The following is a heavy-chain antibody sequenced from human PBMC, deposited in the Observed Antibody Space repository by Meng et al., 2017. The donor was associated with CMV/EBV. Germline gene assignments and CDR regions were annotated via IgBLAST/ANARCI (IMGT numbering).Heavy chain of an antibody. V-gene: IGHV4-39*07. Sequence: GSISSSSYSGGWIRQPPGKGLEWIGSIYYSGSTYYNPSLQSRVTISVDTSKNQFSLKLSSVTAADTAVYYCARELVPAAMMGGWFDPWGQGTLVTVSS. J-gene: IGHJ5*02. CDR2: IYYSGST. D-gene: IGHD2-2*01. CDR1: GSISSSSYS. CDR3: ARELVPAAMMGGWFDP.